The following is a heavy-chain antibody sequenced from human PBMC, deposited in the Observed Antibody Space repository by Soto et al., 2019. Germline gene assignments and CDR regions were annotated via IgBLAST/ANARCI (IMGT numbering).Heavy chain of an antibody. J-gene: IGHJ2*01. CDR1: GFTFSSYA. D-gene: IGHD2-21*02. CDR2: ISGSGGST. Sequence: GGSLRLSCAASGFTFSSYAMSWVRQAPGKGLEWVSAISGSGGSTYYADSVKGRFTISRDNSKNTLYLQMNSLRAEDTAVYYCAKRSEKIVVVTAIPSWYFDLWGRGTLVTVSS. V-gene: IGHV3-23*01. CDR3: AKRSEKIVVVTAIPSWYFDL.